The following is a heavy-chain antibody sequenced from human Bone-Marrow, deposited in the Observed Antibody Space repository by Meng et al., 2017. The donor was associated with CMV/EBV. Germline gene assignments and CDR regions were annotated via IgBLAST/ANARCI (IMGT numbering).Heavy chain of an antibody. V-gene: IGHV1-18*01. D-gene: IGHD1-20*01. CDR3: ASDRYNWAIDY. CDR1: GYTFTSYG. J-gene: IGHJ4*02. CDR2: INTYNGNT. Sequence: ASVKVSCKASGYTFTSYGISWVRQAPGQGLQWMGWINTYNGNTKYVQRLQGRLTLTTDTSTNTAYMELRSLRSGDTAVYDCASDRYNWAIDYWGQGTLVPVSS.